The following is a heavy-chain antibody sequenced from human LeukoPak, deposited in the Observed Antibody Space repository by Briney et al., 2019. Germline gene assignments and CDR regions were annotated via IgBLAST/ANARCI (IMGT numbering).Heavy chain of an antibody. CDR2: ISSSSSYI. CDR1: GFTFSSYS. CDR3: ARAQWSGWYGPHFDY. D-gene: IGHD6-19*01. V-gene: IGHV3-21*01. J-gene: IGHJ4*02. Sequence: PGGSLRLSCAASGFTFSSYSMNWVRQAPGKGLEWVSSISSSSSYIYYADSVKGRFTISRDNAKKSLYLQINSLRAEDTAVYYCARAQWSGWYGPHFDYWGQGTLVTVSS.